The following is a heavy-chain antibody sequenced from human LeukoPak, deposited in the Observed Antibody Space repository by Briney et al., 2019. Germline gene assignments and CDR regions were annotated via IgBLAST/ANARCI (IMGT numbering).Heavy chain of an antibody. D-gene: IGHD3-22*01. CDR1: GGSFSGYY. CDR3: ARTEASYDSSGSHSV. CDR2: INHSGST. Sequence: SETLSLTCAVYGGSFSGYYWSWIRQPPGKGLEWIGEINHSGSTTYNPSLKSRVTISVDTPTNQFSLKLSSVTAADTAVYCRARTEASYDSSGSHSVWGQGTLVTVS. J-gene: IGHJ4*02. V-gene: IGHV4-34*01.